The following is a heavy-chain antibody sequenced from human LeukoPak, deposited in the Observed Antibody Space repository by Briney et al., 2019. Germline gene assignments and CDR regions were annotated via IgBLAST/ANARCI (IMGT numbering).Heavy chain of an antibody. Sequence: PSETLSLTCTVSGYSISSGYYWGWIRQPPGKGLEWIGSIYHSGSTYYNPSLKSRVTISVDTSKNQFSLKLSSVTAADTAVYYCARATDDSSGYYTTIFDYWGQGTLVTVSS. CDR3: ARATDDSSGYYTTIFDY. CDR1: GYSISSGYY. J-gene: IGHJ4*02. D-gene: IGHD3-22*01. CDR2: IYHSGST. V-gene: IGHV4-38-2*02.